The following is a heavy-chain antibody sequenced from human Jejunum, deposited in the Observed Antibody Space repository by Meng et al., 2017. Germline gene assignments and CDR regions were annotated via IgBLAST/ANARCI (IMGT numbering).Heavy chain of an antibody. V-gene: IGHV6-1*01. CDR3: ARAREGGWYFDL. J-gene: IGHJ2*01. D-gene: IGHD1-26*01. Sequence: AQLHQSGPGLVKPSPTLSRNCAIPGDSVPSNSSAWNWIRQSPSRGLEWLGRTYYRSKWYNDYAVSVKSRITINPDTSKNQFSLQLNSVTPEDTAVYYCARAREGGWYFDLWGRGTLVTVSS. CDR1: GDSVPSNSSA. CDR2: TYYRSKWYN.